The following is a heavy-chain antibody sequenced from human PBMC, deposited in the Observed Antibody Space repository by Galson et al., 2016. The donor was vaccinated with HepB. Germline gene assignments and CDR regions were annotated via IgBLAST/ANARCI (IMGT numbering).Heavy chain of an antibody. CDR3: ARDLGYFDGSGYYDVGFDL. Sequence: SLRLSCAASGFTFSSYSMNWVRQAPGKGLEWVSSISSSSSFIYYAASVKGRFTISRDNAKNSLYLQMNSLRAEDTAVYYCARDLGYFDGSGYYDVGFDLWGRGTLVTVSS. D-gene: IGHD3-22*01. J-gene: IGHJ2*01. CDR1: GFTFSSYS. V-gene: IGHV3-21*01. CDR2: ISSSSSFI.